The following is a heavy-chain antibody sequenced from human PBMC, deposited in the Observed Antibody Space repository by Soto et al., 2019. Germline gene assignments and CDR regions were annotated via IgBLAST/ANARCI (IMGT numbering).Heavy chain of an antibody. Sequence: QVQLVESGGGLVKTGGSLRLSCAASGFSFSDYYMSWIRQPPGKGLEWVSYISSAGGTIHYADSVKGRFTISRDKAKNSLYLQMNSLRAEDTAVYYCARDRTTGWSPLDSWGQGTLVTVSS. CDR1: GFSFSDYY. J-gene: IGHJ5*01. CDR2: ISSAGGTI. V-gene: IGHV3-11*01. CDR3: ARDRTTGWSPLDS. D-gene: IGHD6-19*01.